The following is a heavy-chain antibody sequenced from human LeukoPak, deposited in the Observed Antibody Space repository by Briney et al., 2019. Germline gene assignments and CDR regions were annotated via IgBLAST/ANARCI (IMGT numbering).Heavy chain of an antibody. V-gene: IGHV4-34*01. CDR3: ARLVTGTYYFDY. J-gene: IGHJ4*02. D-gene: IGHD6-13*01. CDR1: GGSFSGYY. Sequence: KPSETLSLTCAVYGGSFSGYYWSWIRQPPGKGLEWIGSIYYSGSTYYNPSLKSRVTISVDTSKNQFSLKLSSVTAADTAVYYCARLVTGTYYFDYWGQGTLVTVSS. CDR2: IYYSGST.